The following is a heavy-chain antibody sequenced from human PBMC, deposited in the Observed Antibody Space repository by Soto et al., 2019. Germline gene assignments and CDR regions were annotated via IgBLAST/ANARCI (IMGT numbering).Heavy chain of an antibody. J-gene: IGHJ4*02. V-gene: IGHV1-69*13. CDR2: IIPIFGTA. CDR3: ARTYYYDSSGYYFDY. D-gene: IGHD3-22*01. CDR1: GGTFSSYA. Sequence: ASVKVSCKASGGTFSSYAISWVRQAPGQGLEWMGGIIPIFGTANYAQKFQGRVTITADESTSTAYMELSSLRSEDTAVYYCARTYYYDSSGYYFDYWGRGTLVTVSS.